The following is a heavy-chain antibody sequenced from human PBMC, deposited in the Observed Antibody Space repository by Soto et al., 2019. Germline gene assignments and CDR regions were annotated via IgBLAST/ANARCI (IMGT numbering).Heavy chain of an antibody. V-gene: IGHV1-18*01. D-gene: IGHD1-1*01. J-gene: IGHJ4*02. CDR2: ISAHNGKT. Sequence: QVHLVQSGAEVKKPGASVKVSCKGSGYGFTTYGITWVRQAPGQGLEWMAWISAHNGKTNYAQKLQGRVHVTRDTSTSTAYMELRSLRSDDTAVYYCARGRYGDYWGQGALVTVSS. CDR3: ARGRYGDY. CDR1: GYGFTTYG.